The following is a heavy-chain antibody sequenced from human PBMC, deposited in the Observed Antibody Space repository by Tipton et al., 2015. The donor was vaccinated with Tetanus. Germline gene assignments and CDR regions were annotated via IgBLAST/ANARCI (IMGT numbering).Heavy chain of an antibody. CDR2: IYYSGST. CDR3: ARGLGSMLAPGGSIDS. V-gene: IGHV4-39*07. J-gene: IGHJ5*01. CDR1: GGSISSSSYY. D-gene: IGHD2-8*01. Sequence: TLSLTCTVSGGSISSSSYYWGWIRQPPGKGLEWIGSIYYSGSTNYNPSLKSRVTISVDTSKKQFSLKVTSVTAADTAVYYCARGLGSMLAPGGSIDSWGQGTLVTVSS.